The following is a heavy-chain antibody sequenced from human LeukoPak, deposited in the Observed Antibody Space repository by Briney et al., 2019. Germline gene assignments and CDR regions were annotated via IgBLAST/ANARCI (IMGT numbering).Heavy chain of an antibody. CDR3: ARDRTAVDGQGSDY. V-gene: IGHV3-21*01. Sequence: GGSLRLSCAASGFTFTSYSMNWVRQAAGKGLEGVSSISSSSSYIYYADSVKGRFTISRDNAKNSLYLQMNSLRAEDTAVYYCARDRTAVDGQGSDYWGQGTLVTVSS. J-gene: IGHJ4*02. D-gene: IGHD6-19*01. CDR1: GFTFTSYS. CDR2: ISSSSSYI.